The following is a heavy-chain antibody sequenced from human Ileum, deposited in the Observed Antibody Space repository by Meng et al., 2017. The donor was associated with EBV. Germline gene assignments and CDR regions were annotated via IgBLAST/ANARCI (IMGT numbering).Heavy chain of an antibody. CDR2: TYYSGST. V-gene: IGHV4-39*07. D-gene: IGHD3-9*01. CDR3: ARGDILTGYWYYFDY. J-gene: IGHJ4*02. Sequence: RQEPGPGLGRPSATLSLTCTCSGASISGSRYYWGWSRQPPGKGLEWIGSTYYSGSTNYNPSLKSRVTISVDTSKNQFSLNLSSVTAADTAVYYCARGDILTGYWYYFDYWGQGILVTVSS. CDR1: GASISGSRYY.